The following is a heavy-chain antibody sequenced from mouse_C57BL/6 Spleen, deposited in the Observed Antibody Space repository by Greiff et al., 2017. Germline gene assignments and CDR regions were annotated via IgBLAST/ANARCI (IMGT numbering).Heavy chain of an antibody. CDR1: GYAFSSYW. Sequence: QVQLKQSGAELVKPGASVKISCKASGYAFSSYWMNWVKQRPGKGLEWIGQIYPGDGDTNYNGKFKGKATLTADKSSSTAYMQLSSLTSEDSAVYFCARWDYGSSNWYFDVWGTGTTVTGSS. D-gene: IGHD1-1*01. J-gene: IGHJ1*03. V-gene: IGHV1-80*01. CDR3: ARWDYGSSNWYFDV. CDR2: IYPGDGDT.